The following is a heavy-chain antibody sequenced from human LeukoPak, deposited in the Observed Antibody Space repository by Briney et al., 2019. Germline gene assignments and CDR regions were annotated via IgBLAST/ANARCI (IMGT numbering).Heavy chain of an antibody. CDR2: IYYSGST. J-gene: IGHJ4*02. D-gene: IGHD4-17*01. Sequence: PSETLSLTCTVSGGSISSYYWSWIRQPPGKGLEWIGYIYYSGSTNYNPSLKSRVTISVDTSKNQFSLKLSSVTAADTAVYYCARDTTVYFDYWGQGTLVSASS. CDR3: ARDTTVYFDY. CDR1: GGSISSYY. V-gene: IGHV4-59*12.